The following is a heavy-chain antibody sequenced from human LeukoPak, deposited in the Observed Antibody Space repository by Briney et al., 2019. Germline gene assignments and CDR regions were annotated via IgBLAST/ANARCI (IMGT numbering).Heavy chain of an antibody. CDR2: ISAYNGNT. V-gene: IGHV1-18*01. J-gene: IGHJ4*02. CDR1: GYTFTSYG. CDR3: ARDPRYCSSTSCSSPGDY. Sequence: ASVKVSCKASGYTFTSYGISWVRQAPGQGLEWMGWISAYNGNTNYAQKLQGRVTMTTDTSTSTAYMELRSLRSDDTAVYYCARDPRYCSSTSCSSPGDYWGQGTLVTVSS. D-gene: IGHD2-2*01.